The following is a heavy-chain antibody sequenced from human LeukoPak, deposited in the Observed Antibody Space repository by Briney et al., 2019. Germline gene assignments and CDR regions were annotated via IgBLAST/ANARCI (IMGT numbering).Heavy chain of an antibody. CDR3: AKVGAYGDYARHDY. J-gene: IGHJ4*02. CDR2: MFHSGDT. CDR1: GYSIRRGSY. V-gene: IGHV4-38-2*01. D-gene: IGHD4-17*01. Sequence: SETLSLTCDVSGYSIRRGSYWGWIRQPPGKGLEWIGCMFHSGDTYHNPSLKSRVTISADTSKNQFSLKLTSVTAADTAVYYCAKVGAYGDYARHDYWGQGTLVTVSS.